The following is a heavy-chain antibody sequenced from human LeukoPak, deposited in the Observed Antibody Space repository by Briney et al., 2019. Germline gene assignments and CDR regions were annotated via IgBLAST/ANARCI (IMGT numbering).Heavy chain of an antibody. D-gene: IGHD3-22*01. J-gene: IGHJ5*02. V-gene: IGHV5-51*01. CDR1: GYIFSNYW. Sequence: GESLKISCKTSGYIFSNYWIAWVRQKPGKGLEWMGIIYPGDSETRYSPSFRGQVTMSVDKPTNTAYLQWSSLKASDTAMYYCAKRGARDYYESSSFDPWGQGTLVTVSS. CDR3: AKRGARDYYESSSFDP. CDR2: IYPGDSET.